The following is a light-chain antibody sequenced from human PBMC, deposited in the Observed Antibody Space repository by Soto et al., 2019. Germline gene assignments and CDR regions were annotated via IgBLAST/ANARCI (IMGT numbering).Light chain of an antibody. J-gene: IGKJ3*01. V-gene: IGKV3-20*01. CDR1: QSVSSTY. CDR2: GAS. CDR3: QQYHSLPTT. Sequence: EIVLTQSPGTLSLSPGERATLSCRASQSVSSTYLAWYQQKPGQPPRLLIYGASNRATGIPDRFSGSGFGTDFTLTIIRLEPEDFTGYYCQQYHSLPTTFGPGTKVDI.